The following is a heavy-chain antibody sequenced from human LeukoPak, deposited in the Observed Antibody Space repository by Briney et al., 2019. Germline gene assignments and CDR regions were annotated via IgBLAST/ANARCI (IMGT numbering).Heavy chain of an antibody. J-gene: IGHJ4*02. CDR3: ARGDYYYDSSGYSYYFDY. V-gene: IGHV4-34*01. CDR1: GGSISSYY. D-gene: IGHD3-22*01. CDR2: INHSGST. Sequence: SETLSLTCTVSGGSISSYYWSWIRQPPGKGLEWIGEINHSGSTNYNPSLKSRVTISVDTSKNQFSLKLSSVTAADTAVYYCARGDYYYDSSGYSYYFDYWGQGTLVTVSS.